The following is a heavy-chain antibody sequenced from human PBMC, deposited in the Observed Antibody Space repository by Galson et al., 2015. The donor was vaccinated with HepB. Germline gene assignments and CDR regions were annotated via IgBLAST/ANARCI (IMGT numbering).Heavy chain of an antibody. J-gene: IGHJ3*02. V-gene: IGHV3-23*01. CDR1: GFTFSSYA. D-gene: IGHD3-3*01. CDR3: AKDSNVITIFGVVIIERSDAFDI. Sequence: SLRLSCAASGFTFSSYAMSWVRQAPGKGLEWVSAISGSGGSTYYADSVKGRFTISRDNSKNTLYLQMNSLRAEDRAVYYCAKDSNVITIFGVVIIERSDAFDIWGQGTMVTVSS. CDR2: ISGSGGST.